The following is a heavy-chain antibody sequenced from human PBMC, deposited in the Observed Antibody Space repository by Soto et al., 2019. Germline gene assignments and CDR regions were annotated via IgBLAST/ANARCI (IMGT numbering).Heavy chain of an antibody. V-gene: IGHV1-69*12. CDR3: AVGSVDIVPTGMKPFDP. CDR2: IIPIFGTA. J-gene: IGHJ5*02. CDR1: GGTFSNYA. Sequence: QVQLVQSGAEVKKPGSSVKVSCKASGGTFSNYAISWVRQAPGQGLEWIGGIIPIFGTANYAQKFQGRVTITADESTSTAYMELSSLRSEDTAIYYCAVGSVDIVPTGMKPFDPWGQGTLVTVSS. D-gene: IGHD5-12*01.